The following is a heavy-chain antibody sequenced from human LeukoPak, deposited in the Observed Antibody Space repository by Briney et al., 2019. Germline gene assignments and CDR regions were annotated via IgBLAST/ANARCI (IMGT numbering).Heavy chain of an antibody. CDR2: INPDSGGT. D-gene: IGHD2-2*01. CDR3: TREARAGYWFDP. Sequence: GASVKVSCKASGYSFSDYYIHWLRQAPGQGLEWMGWINPDSGGTNYAQSFQGRVTMTRDTSITTVYMELSRLRSDDTAVFYCTREARAGYWFDPWGQGTPVIVSS. CDR1: GYSFSDYY. V-gene: IGHV1-2*02. J-gene: IGHJ5*02.